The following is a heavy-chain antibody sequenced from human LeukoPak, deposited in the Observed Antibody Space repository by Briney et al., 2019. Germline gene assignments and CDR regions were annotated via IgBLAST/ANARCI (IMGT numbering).Heavy chain of an antibody. V-gene: IGHV1-24*01. CDR3: VTVLVGAAVSPYFDY. CDR2: FDPEDGET. J-gene: IGHJ4*02. Sequence: ASVKVSCKVSGYTLTELSMHWVRQAPGKGLEWMGGFDPEDGETIYAQKFQGRVTMTEDTSTDTAYMELSSLRSEDTAVYYCVTVLVGAAVSPYFDYWGQGTLVTVSS. D-gene: IGHD2-8*02. CDR1: GYTLTELS.